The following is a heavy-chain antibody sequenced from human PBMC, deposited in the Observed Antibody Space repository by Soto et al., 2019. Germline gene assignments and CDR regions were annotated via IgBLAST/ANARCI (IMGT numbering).Heavy chain of an antibody. CDR2: ISYDGSSK. V-gene: IGHV3-30-3*01. Sequence: QVQLVESGGGVVQPGRSLRLSCAASGFTFSNYAMHWVRQAPGKGLERVAVISYDGSSKYYADSVKGRFTIARDNSKNTLYLQMNSLRAEDTAVYYCAREPAYYYDSSGYSVPFGYWGQGTLVPVSS. CDR3: AREPAYYYDSSGYSVPFGY. CDR1: GFTFSNYA. D-gene: IGHD3-22*01. J-gene: IGHJ4*02.